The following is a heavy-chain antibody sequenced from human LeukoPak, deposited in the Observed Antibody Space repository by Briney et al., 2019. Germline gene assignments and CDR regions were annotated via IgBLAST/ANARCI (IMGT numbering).Heavy chain of an antibody. J-gene: IGHJ6*02. CDR2: IYYRSKWYS. V-gene: IGHV6-1*01. CDR3: ALLYVLNGLDV. D-gene: IGHD3-10*01. Sequence: SQTPSLTCAISGDSVSSNSRAWNWIRQPPSRGLEWLGRIYYRSKWYSEYAPSVKSRITIKSDTSKNQFSLQLNSVTPEDTAVYYCALLYVLNGLDVWGQGTTVTVSS. CDR1: GDSVSSNSRA.